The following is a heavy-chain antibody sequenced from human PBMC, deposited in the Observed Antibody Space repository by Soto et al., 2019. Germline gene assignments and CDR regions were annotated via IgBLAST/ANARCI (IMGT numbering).Heavy chain of an antibody. J-gene: IGHJ4*02. CDR1: GFTFSDYP. CDR3: GEDFIVGAPDYFDH. D-gene: IGHD3-16*02. CDR2: ISYDGRVK. Sequence: QVQLVESGGGVVQPGRSLSLSCAASGFTFSDYPMHWVRQAPGKGLEWVAVISYDGRVKYYVDSVKGRFTISRDDFKNTMDLEMNSLRGDDTAVDYFGEDFIVGAPDYFDHWGQGTLVTVSS. V-gene: IGHV3-30*04.